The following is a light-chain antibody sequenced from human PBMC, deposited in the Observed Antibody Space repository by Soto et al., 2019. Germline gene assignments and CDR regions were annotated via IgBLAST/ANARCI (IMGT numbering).Light chain of an antibody. CDR3: PQYGSSPIFT. V-gene: IGKV3-20*01. J-gene: IGKJ3*01. Sequence: EIVLTQSPGTLYLSPGERATLACRASQSVSSSYLAWYQQKPGQALRLLIYGASSMATGIPVRFSGSGSGTDFTLTISRLEPEDFAVYYCPQYGSSPIFTLGPGNTVDL. CDR1: QSVSSSY. CDR2: GAS.